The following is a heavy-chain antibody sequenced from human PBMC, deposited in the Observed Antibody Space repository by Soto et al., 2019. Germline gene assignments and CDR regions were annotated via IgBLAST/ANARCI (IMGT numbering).Heavy chain of an antibody. J-gene: IGHJ4*02. CDR3: ARDHGIFGVFDY. V-gene: IGHV3-21*01. CDR2: ISSSSSYI. CDR1: GFTFSSYS. D-gene: IGHD3-3*01. Sequence: GGSLRLSCAASGFTFSSYSMNWVRQAPGKGLEWVSSISSSSSYIYYADSVKGRFTVSRDNAKNSLYLQMNSLRAEDTAVYYCARDHGIFGVFDYWGQGTLVTVSS.